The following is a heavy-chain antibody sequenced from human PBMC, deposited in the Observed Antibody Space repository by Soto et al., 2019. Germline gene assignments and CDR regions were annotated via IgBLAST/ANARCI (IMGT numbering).Heavy chain of an antibody. V-gene: IGHV4-59*08. Sequence: SETLSLTCTVSGGSINNYYWSWIRQPPGKGLEFIGYIYYAGSTTYNPSLKSRVTISVDTSKNQFSLQLRSVTAADTAVYYCARLGGYYQALDSWGQGTLVTVSS. J-gene: IGHJ4*02. CDR3: ARLGGYYQALDS. CDR1: GGSINNYY. D-gene: IGHD3-22*01. CDR2: IYYAGST.